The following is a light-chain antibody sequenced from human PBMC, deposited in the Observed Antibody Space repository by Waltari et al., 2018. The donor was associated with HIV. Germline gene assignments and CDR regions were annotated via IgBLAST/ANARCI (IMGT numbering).Light chain of an antibody. Sequence: ESVLTQSPGTLSLSPGERGTLSCRASQRVSSPYLAWYQQKPGQAPRLLIPGASTRATGVPHRFSGSGSGTDFTLTISRLEPEDFAVYYCQQYENSPEYTFGQRTKLEIK. V-gene: IGKV3-20*01. CDR2: GAS. CDR3: QQYENSPEYT. CDR1: QRVSSPY. J-gene: IGKJ2*01.